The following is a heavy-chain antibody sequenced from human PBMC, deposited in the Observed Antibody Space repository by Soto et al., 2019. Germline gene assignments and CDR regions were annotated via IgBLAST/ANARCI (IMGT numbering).Heavy chain of an antibody. V-gene: IGHV3-23*01. CDR3: AKDLRAGSGYDFDY. CDR1: GFTFTSYS. Sequence: EVQMLQSGGGLVQPGGSLRLSCAASGFTFTSYSMTWVRQSPGKGLEWVAAVNPGGSSTYYADSVKGRFAISRDNSNKTLYPQMNSLRAEDTPVYYCAKDLRAGSGYDFDYRDQGTLVTVSS. J-gene: IGHJ4*02. D-gene: IGHD5-12*01. CDR2: VNPGGSST.